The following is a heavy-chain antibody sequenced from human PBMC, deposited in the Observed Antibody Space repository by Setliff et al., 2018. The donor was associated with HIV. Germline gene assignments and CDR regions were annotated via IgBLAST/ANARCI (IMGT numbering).Heavy chain of an antibody. D-gene: IGHD2-15*01. CDR1: GFNFMFFA. CDR3: TRGMRPMVKRVPFDY. CDR2: IRSRPFGGTT. Sequence: GGSLRLSCTAPGFNFMFFAMSWVRQAPGKGLEWVGFIRSRPFGGTTEYAASVKGRFTISRDDSKSIAYLQMNSLKSADAAVYYCTRGMRPMVKRVPFDYWGQGTLVTVSP. V-gene: IGHV3-49*02. J-gene: IGHJ4*02.